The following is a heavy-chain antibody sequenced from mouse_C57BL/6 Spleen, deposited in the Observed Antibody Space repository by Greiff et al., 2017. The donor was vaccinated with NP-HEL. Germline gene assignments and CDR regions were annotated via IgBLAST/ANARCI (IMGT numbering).Heavy chain of an antibody. CDR3: ARVYDGYYGYAMDY. CDR1: GFTFSDYY. CDR2: INYDGSST. Sequence: EVQVVESEGGLVQPGRSMKLSCTASGFTFSDYYMAWVRQVPEKGLEWVANINYDGSSTYYLDSLKSRFIISRDNAKNILYLQMSSLKSEDTATYYCARVYDGYYGYAMDYWGQGTSVTVSS. J-gene: IGHJ4*01. D-gene: IGHD2-3*01. V-gene: IGHV5-16*01.